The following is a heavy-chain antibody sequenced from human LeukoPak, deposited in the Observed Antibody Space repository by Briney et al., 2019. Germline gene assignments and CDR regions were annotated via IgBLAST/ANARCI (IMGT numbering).Heavy chain of an antibody. D-gene: IGHD3-10*01. V-gene: IGHV3-21*01. Sequence: GGSLRLSCVASGLTFSDYSINWVRRAPGKGLEWVSSINPTSTSIYYADAVRGRFTISRDNAKSSLYLQMDSLRAEDTAVYYRVRLRRNSDRSYYYDSWGQGILVTVSS. CDR1: GLTFSDYS. CDR3: VRLRRNSDRSYYYDS. CDR2: INPTSTSI. J-gene: IGHJ5*01.